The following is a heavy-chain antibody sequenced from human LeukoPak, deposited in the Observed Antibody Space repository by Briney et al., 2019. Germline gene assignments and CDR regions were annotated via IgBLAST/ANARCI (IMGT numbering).Heavy chain of an antibody. J-gene: IGHJ4*02. V-gene: IGHV4-59*08. CDR2: IFYSGST. D-gene: IGHD4-17*01. CDR3: ARFKMTSVTD. CDR1: GGSISSYY. Sequence: SETLSLTRNVPGGSISSYYWSWIRQPPGKRLEWIGYIFYSGSTKYNPSLNSRVTISLDTSKNQFSLKLNSVTAADTAVYYCARFKMTSVTDWGQGTLVTGSS.